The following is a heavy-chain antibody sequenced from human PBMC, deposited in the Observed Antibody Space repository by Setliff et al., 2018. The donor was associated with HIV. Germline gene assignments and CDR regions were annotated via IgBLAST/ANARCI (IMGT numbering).Heavy chain of an antibody. V-gene: IGHV1-18*03. CDR2: ISGYNGNT. D-gene: IGHD6-19*01. CDR3: ARVPFRSAWFSGGHDAFDI. J-gene: IGHJ3*02. Sequence: ASVKVSCKASSYTFTRYGISWVRQAPGQGLEWMGWISGYNGNTKYAQSFQGRVAMTTETSTSTAYMEMRSLRSDDMAVYYCARVPFRSAWFSGGHDAFDIWGQGTMVTVS. CDR1: SYTFTRYG.